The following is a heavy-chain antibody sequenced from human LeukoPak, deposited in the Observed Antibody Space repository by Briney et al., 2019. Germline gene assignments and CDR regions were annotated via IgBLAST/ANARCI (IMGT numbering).Heavy chain of an antibody. V-gene: IGHV3-11*01. CDR3: GRDTRYCSGGSCYSGSDYGDYAFDY. CDR1: GFTFSDYY. Sequence: GGSLRLSCAASGFTFSDYYMSWIRQAPGKGLEWVSYISSSGNTIYYADSVKGRFTISRDNAKNSLYLQMNSLRAEDAAVYYCGRDTRYCSGGSCYSGSDYGDYAFDYWGQGTLVTVSS. D-gene: IGHD2-15*01. J-gene: IGHJ4*02. CDR2: ISSSGNTI.